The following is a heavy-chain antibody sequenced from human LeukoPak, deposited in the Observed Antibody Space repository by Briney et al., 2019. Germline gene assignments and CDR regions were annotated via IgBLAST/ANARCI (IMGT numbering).Heavy chain of an antibody. CDR1: GGSISSSSYY. D-gene: IGHD3-22*01. V-gene: IGHV4-39*07. CDR2: IYYSGST. J-gene: IGHJ4*02. CDR3: ASGGDSSGLLDY. Sequence: SETLSLTCTVSGGSISSSSYYWGWIRQPPGKGLEWIGSIYYSGSTYYNPSLKSRVTISVDTSKNQFSLKLSSVTAADTAVYYCASGGDSSGLLDYWGQGTLVTVSS.